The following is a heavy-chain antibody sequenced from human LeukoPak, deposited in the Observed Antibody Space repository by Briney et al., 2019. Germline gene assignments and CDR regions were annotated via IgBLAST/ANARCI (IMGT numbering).Heavy chain of an antibody. CDR3: ARVNGYYDILTGYPYYYGMDV. V-gene: IGHV1-8*01. J-gene: IGHJ6*02. Sequence: ASVKVSCKASGYTFTSYDINWVRQATGQGLEWMGWMNPNSGNTGYAQKFQGRVTMTRNTSISTAYMELSSLRSEDTAVYYCARVNGYYDILTGYPYYYGMDVWGQGTTVTVSS. CDR2: MNPNSGNT. CDR1: GYTFTSYD. D-gene: IGHD3-9*01.